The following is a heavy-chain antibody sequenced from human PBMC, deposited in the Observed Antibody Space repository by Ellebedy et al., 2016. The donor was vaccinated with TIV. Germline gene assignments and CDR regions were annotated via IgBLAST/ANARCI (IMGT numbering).Heavy chain of an antibody. CDR3: AKFYTRGGATSDDY. CDR1: KFTFRDYE. CDR2: TGNSGDWT. V-gene: IGHV3-23*01. J-gene: IGHJ4*02. Sequence: PGGSLRLSCAASKFTFRDYEIHWVRQAPGKGPEWVSATGNSGDWTKYADSVKGRFTISRDNAKNTFYLQINTLRAEDTDVYYCAKFYTRGGATSDDYWGQGTPVAVSS. D-gene: IGHD3-16*01.